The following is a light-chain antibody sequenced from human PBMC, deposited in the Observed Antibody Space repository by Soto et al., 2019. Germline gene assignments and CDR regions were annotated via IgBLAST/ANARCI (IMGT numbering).Light chain of an antibody. Sequence: EIVLTQSPGTLSLSPGERATLSCRASQTINNYVAWYQQKPGQAPRVLIYDSSIRATGVPDRFSGSGSGTDFTLTISILEPEDFAVYYCQQYVDSPETFGGGTNVEIK. CDR1: QTINNY. CDR3: QQYVDSPET. CDR2: DSS. J-gene: IGKJ4*01. V-gene: IGKV3-20*01.